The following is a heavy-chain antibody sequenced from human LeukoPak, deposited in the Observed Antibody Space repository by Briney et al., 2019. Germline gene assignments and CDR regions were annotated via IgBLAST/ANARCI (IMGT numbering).Heavy chain of an antibody. J-gene: IGHJ4*02. CDR3: ARAFSSGSGILHYFDS. D-gene: IGHD3-10*01. V-gene: IGHV4-4*07. CDR1: GGSISSSY. Sequence: SETLSLTCIVSGGSISSSYWSWIRQPAGKGLEWIGRIYASGSTDYNPSLKSRVTMSVDTSKNQFSLKLTSVAAADTAVYYCARAFSSGSGILHYFDSWGQGTLVTVSS. CDR2: IYASGST.